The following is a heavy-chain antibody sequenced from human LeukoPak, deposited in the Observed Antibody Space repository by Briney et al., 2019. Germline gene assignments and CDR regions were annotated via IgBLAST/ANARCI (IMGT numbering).Heavy chain of an antibody. Sequence: GESLKISCKGSGSRFTSYWIGWVRQMPGKGLEWMGIIYPGDSDTRYSPSFQGQVTISADKSISTAYLQWSSLKASDTAMYYCARPRYSSSWDDAFDIWGQGTMVTVSS. CDR1: GSRFTSYW. CDR3: ARPRYSSSWDDAFDI. J-gene: IGHJ3*02. D-gene: IGHD6-13*01. CDR2: IYPGDSDT. V-gene: IGHV5-51*01.